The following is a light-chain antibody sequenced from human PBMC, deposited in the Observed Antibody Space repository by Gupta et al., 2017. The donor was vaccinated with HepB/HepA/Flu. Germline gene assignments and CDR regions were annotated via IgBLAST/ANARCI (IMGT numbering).Light chain of an antibody. J-gene: IGLJ3*02. V-gene: IGLV1-47*01. CDR1: SSNIGSNY. CDR2: RNN. Sequence: QSVLTQPPSASETPGHRVTISCSGSSSNIGSNYVYWYQQLPGTAPKLLIYRNNQRPSGVPDRFSGSKSGTSASLAISGLRSDDEADYYCAAWDDRLSGWVFGGGTKLTVL. CDR3: AAWDDRLSGWV.